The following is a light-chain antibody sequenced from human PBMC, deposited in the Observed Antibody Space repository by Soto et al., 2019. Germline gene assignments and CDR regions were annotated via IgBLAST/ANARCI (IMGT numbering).Light chain of an antibody. CDR2: DAT. CDR3: RSNTTGSTRG. Sequence: QSVLTQPASVSGSPGQSIAISCTGSSSDVGIYNYVSWYQQHPGKVPKLIIYDATDRPSGVSNRFSVSKFGEEASLTTYGPQAEDEADYYCRSNTTGSTRGFGTGTKVTVL. J-gene: IGLJ1*01. V-gene: IGLV2-14*03. CDR1: SSDVGIYNY.